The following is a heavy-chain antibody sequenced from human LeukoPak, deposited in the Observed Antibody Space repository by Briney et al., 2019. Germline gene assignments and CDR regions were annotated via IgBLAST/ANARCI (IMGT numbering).Heavy chain of an antibody. Sequence: ASVEVSCKASGYTFTSYGISWVRQAPGQGLEWMGWISAYNGNTNYAQKLQGRVTMTTDTSTSTAYMELRSLRSDDTAVYYCARGRGIAAAGTFIDYWGQGTLVTVSS. CDR3: ARGRGIAAAGTFIDY. V-gene: IGHV1-18*01. J-gene: IGHJ4*02. D-gene: IGHD6-13*01. CDR1: GYTFTSYG. CDR2: ISAYNGNT.